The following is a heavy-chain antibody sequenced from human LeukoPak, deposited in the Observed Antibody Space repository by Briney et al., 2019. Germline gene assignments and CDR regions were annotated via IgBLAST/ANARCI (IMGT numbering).Heavy chain of an antibody. J-gene: IGHJ3*02. V-gene: IGHV3-48*04. CDR1: GFTFSSYS. Sequence: GGSLRLSCAASGFTFSSYSMNWVRQAPGKGLEWVSYISSSSSTIYYADSVKGRFTISRDNAKNSLYLQMNSLRAEDTAVYYCARRYDYGDPGDAFDIWGQGTMVTVSS. CDR2: ISSSSSTI. D-gene: IGHD4-17*01. CDR3: ARRYDYGDPGDAFDI.